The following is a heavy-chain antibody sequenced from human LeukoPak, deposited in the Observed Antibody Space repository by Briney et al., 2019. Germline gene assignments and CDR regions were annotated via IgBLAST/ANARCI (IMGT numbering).Heavy chain of an antibody. J-gene: IGHJ4*02. CDR2: IYSGGST. Sequence: GGSLRLSCAASGFTVSSNYMSWVRQAPGKGLEWVSVIYSGGSTYYADSVKGRFTISRDNSKNTLYLQMNSLRPEDTAVYYCAKDLLCSSTSCYGSGYFDSWGQGTLVTVSS. D-gene: IGHD2-2*01. CDR1: GFTVSSNY. CDR3: AKDLLCSSTSCYGSGYFDS. V-gene: IGHV3-66*01.